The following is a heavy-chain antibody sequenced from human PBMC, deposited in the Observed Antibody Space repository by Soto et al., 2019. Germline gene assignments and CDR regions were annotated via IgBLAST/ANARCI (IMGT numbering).Heavy chain of an antibody. CDR1: GYTFTGYN. D-gene: IGHD4-17*01. Sequence: QVQLVQSGAEVKKPGPSGKVSCKASGYTFTGYNINWVRKATGQGLEWMGWMNPNSGNTGYAQKFQGRVTMTRNTSISTAYMELSSLRSEDTAVYYCARTLYGDNVDYWGQGTLVTVSS. CDR3: ARTLYGDNVDY. V-gene: IGHV1-8*01. J-gene: IGHJ4*02. CDR2: MNPNSGNT.